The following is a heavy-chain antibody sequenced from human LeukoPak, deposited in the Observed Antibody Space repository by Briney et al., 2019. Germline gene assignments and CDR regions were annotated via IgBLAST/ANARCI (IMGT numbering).Heavy chain of an antibody. CDR1: GGSISSSSYY. V-gene: IGHV4-39*07. Sequence: PSETLSLTCTVSGGSISSSSYYWGLIRQPPGKGLEWIGSIYYSGSTYYNPSLKSRVTISVDTSKNQFSLKLSSVTAADTAVYYCARSRFRYTGVADYWGQGTLVTVSS. CDR2: IYYSGST. J-gene: IGHJ4*02. CDR3: ARSRFRYTGVADY. D-gene: IGHD3-16*02.